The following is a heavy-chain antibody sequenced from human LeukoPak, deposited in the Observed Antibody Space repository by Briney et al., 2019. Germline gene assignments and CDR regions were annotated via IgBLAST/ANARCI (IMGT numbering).Heavy chain of an antibody. Sequence: GGSLRLSCAASGFTLEDYAMHGVRDAPGKGLEGGSGISWNSGSIGYADSVKGRFTISRDNAKNSLYLQMNSLRAEDTALYYCAKDIAAVAGTHDDYWGQGTLVTVSS. CDR3: AKDIAAVAGTHDDY. CDR2: ISWNSGSI. CDR1: GFTLEDYA. V-gene: IGHV3-9*01. J-gene: IGHJ4*02. D-gene: IGHD6-19*01.